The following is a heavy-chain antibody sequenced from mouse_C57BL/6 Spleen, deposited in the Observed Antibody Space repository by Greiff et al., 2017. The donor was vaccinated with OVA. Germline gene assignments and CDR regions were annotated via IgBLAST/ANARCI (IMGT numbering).Heavy chain of an antibody. CDR2: IDPSDSYT. CDR3: ARRIDGYYPFDY. Sequence: QVQLQQPGAELVMPGASVKLSCKASGYTFTSYWMPWVKQRPGQGLEWIGEIDPSDSYTNYNQKFKGKSTLTVDKSSSTAYMQLSSLTSEDSAVYYCARRIDGYYPFDYWGQGTTLTVSS. J-gene: IGHJ2*01. D-gene: IGHD2-3*01. CDR1: GYTFTSYW. V-gene: IGHV1-69*01.